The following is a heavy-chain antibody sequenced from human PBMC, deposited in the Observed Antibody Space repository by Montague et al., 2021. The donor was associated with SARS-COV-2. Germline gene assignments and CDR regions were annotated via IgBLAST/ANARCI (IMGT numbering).Heavy chain of an antibody. CDR3: ARFPTSYYYDSKAAPATPDAFDV. CDR1: GDSISNHY. Sequence: SETLSLTCTVSGDSISNHYWSWIRQPPGKGLEWIGSIYYSGSTYYNPSLKSRVTISVETSKNQFSLKLSSVTAADTAVYYCARFPTSYYYDSKAAPATPDAFDVWGQGTMVTVSS. D-gene: IGHD3-22*01. V-gene: IGHV4-39*01. CDR2: IYYSGST. J-gene: IGHJ3*01.